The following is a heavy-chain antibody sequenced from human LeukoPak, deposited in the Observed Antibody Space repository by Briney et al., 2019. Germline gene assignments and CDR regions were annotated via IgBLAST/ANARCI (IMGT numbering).Heavy chain of an antibody. Sequence: GASVKVSCKASGGTFSSYAISWVRQAPGQGLEWMGRIIPILGIANYAQKFQDRVTITADESTSTAYMEMSSLRSEDTAVYYCATYDILTGFEYWGQGTLVTVSS. CDR1: GGTFSSYA. V-gene: IGHV1-69*04. J-gene: IGHJ4*02. CDR2: IIPILGIA. D-gene: IGHD3-9*01. CDR3: ATYDILTGFEY.